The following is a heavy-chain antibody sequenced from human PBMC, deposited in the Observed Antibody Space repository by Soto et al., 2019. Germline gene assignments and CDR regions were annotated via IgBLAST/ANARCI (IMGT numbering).Heavy chain of an antibody. CDR3: TRDIGGRWAY. V-gene: IGHV3-74*01. CDR2: IDEYGNTI. D-gene: IGHD3-16*01. CDR1: GFTFSSYW. J-gene: IGHJ4*02. Sequence: VGSLRLSCAASGFTFSSYWMHWVRQVPGKGLLWVSRIDEYGNTIDYADSVRGRFTISRDNARNTLYLEMNSLRAEDTALYYCTRDIGGRWAYWGPGTLVTVSS.